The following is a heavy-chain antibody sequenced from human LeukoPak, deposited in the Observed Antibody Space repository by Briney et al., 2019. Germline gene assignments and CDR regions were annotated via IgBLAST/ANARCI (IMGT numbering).Heavy chain of an antibody. CDR2: IYRSGST. J-gene: IGHJ4*02. CDR3: ARTDGSGSLRGSNFDY. Sequence: SETLSLTCTVSGYSISSGYYWGWIRPPPGKGLEWIGSIYRSGSTYYNPSLKSRVTISVDTSKNQFSLKLSSVTAADTAVYYCARTDGSGSLRGSNFDYWGQGTLVTVSS. V-gene: IGHV4-38-2*02. CDR1: GYSISSGYY. D-gene: IGHD3-10*01.